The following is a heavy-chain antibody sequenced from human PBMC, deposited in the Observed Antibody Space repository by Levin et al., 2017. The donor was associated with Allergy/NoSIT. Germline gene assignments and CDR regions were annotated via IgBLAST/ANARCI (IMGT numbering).Heavy chain of an antibody. V-gene: IGHV3-7*01. CDR2: IKQDGSEK. J-gene: IGHJ4*02. D-gene: IGHD3-3*01. CDR3: ASSGGSGYYNY. CDR1: GFTFSSYW. Sequence: GGSLRLSCAASGFTFSSYWMSWVRQAPGKGLEWVANIKQDGSEKYYVDSVKGRFTISRDNAKNSLYLQMNSLRAEDTAVYYCASSGGSGYYNYWGQGTLVTVSS.